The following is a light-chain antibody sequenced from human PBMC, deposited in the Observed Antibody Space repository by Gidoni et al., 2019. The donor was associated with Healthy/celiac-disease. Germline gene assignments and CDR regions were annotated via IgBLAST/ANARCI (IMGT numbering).Light chain of an antibody. Sequence: DIVLTQSPVTLSLSPGERATLSCRASQSVSSSYLAWYQQKPGQAPRLLIYGASSRATGIPDRFSGSGSGTDFTITISRLEPEDFAVYYCQQYGSSPMYTFGQGTKLEIK. J-gene: IGKJ2*01. CDR3: QQYGSSPMYT. V-gene: IGKV3-20*01. CDR1: QSVSSSY. CDR2: GAS.